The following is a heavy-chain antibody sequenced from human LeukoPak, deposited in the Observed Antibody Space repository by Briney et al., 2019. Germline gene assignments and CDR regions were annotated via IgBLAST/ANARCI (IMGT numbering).Heavy chain of an antibody. V-gene: IGHV4-39*02. CDR2: IYYSGST. J-gene: IGHJ3*02. Sequence: PSETLSLTCTVSGGSISSSSYYWGWIRQPPGKGLEWIGSIYYSGSTYYNPSLKSRVTISVDTSNNHFSLKLSSVTAADTAVYYCARLDCSSTSCYIGDAFDIWGQGTMVTVSS. CDR3: ARLDCSSTSCYIGDAFDI. D-gene: IGHD2-2*02. CDR1: GGSISSSSYY.